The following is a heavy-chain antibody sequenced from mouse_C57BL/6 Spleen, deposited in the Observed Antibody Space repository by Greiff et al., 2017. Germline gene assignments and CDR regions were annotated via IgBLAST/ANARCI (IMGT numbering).Heavy chain of an antibody. CDR2: IYPGDGAT. V-gene: IGHV1-82*01. CDR3: ARDDYDYAMDY. Sequence: QVQLQQSGPELVKPGASVKISCKASGYAFSSSWLNWVKPRPGKGLEWIGRIYPGDGATNYNGKFKGKATLTADKSSSTAYMQLSSLTSGDSAVYFCARDDYDYAMDYWGQGTSVTVSS. D-gene: IGHD2-4*01. J-gene: IGHJ4*01. CDR1: GYAFSSSW.